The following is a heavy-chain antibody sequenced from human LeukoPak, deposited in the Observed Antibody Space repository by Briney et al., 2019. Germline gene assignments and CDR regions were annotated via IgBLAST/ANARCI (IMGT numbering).Heavy chain of an antibody. D-gene: IGHD3-16*01. J-gene: IGHJ4*02. Sequence: KPSETLSLTCTVSGGSISSSSYYWSWIRQPPGKGLEWIGEINHSGSTNYNPSLKSRVTISVDTSKNQFSLKLSSVTAADTAVYYCARAGTKRVRGPYGRGKEFDYWGQGTLVTVSS. CDR3: ARAGTKRVRGPYGRGKEFDY. CDR2: INHSGST. V-gene: IGHV4-39*07. CDR1: GGSISSSSYY.